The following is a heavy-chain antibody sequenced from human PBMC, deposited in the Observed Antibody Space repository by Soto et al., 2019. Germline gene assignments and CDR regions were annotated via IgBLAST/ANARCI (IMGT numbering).Heavy chain of an antibody. CDR1: GFTFSSYS. J-gene: IGHJ6*02. CDR2: ISSSSSTI. CDR3: ASYCSSTSCYAHYYYGMDV. V-gene: IGHV3-48*01. Sequence: GWSLRLSCAASGFTFSSYSMNWVRQAPGKGLEWFSYISSSSSTIYYADSVKGRFTISRDNAKNSLYLQMNSLRAEDTAVYYCASYCSSTSCYAHYYYGMDVWGQGTTVTVSS. D-gene: IGHD2-2*01.